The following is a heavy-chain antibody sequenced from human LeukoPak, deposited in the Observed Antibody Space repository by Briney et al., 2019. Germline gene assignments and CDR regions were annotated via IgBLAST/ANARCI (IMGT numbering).Heavy chain of an antibody. V-gene: IGHV3-53*01. CDR3: AREMDIVATEDAFDI. D-gene: IGHD5-12*01. Sequence: GGPLRLSCAASGFTVSSNYMSWVRQAPGKGLEWVSVIYSGGSTYYADSVKGRFTISRDNSKNTLYLQINSLRAEDTPVYYCAREMDIVATEDAFDIWGQGTMVTVSS. CDR2: IYSGGST. CDR1: GFTVSSNY. J-gene: IGHJ3*02.